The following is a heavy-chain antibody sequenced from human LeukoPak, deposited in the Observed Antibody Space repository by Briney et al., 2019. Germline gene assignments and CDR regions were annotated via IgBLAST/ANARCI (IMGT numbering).Heavy chain of an antibody. Sequence: PGGSLRLSCAASGFTFSSHAMGWVRHTPGKGLECVSGISDSGNSTYYADSVKGRLTISRDNAKNLLYLQMNSLRAEDTAVYYCVLAVDYWGQGTLVTVSS. V-gene: IGHV3-23*01. D-gene: IGHD4-17*01. CDR2: ISDSGNST. CDR3: VLAVDY. J-gene: IGHJ4*02. CDR1: GFTFSSHA.